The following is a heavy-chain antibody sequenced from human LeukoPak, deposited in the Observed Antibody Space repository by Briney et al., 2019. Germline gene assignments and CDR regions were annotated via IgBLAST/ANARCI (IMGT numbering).Heavy chain of an antibody. CDR1: GYTFTGYY. V-gene: IGHV1-2*02. Sequence: ASVKVSCKASGYTFTGYYMHWVRQAPGQGLEWMGWIYPNSGGTNYAQKFQGRVTMTRDTSISTAYMELSRLRSDDTAVYYCARGLGSYFDYYYYMDVWGKGTTVTVSS. CDR2: IYPNSGGT. J-gene: IGHJ6*03. CDR3: ARGLGSYFDYYYYMDV. D-gene: IGHD1-26*01.